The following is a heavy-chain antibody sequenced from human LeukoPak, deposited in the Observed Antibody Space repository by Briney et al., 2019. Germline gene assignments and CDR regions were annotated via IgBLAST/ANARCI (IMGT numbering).Heavy chain of an antibody. Sequence: SVKVSCKASGGTFSSYAISWVRQAPGQGLEWMGGIIPIFGTANYAQKFQGRVTITTDESTSTAYMELSSLRSEDTAVYYCAGSLGGASTMIVGQFDPWGQGTLVTVSS. CDR2: IIPIFGTA. J-gene: IGHJ5*02. CDR3: AGSLGGASTMIVGQFDP. D-gene: IGHD3-22*01. V-gene: IGHV1-69*05. CDR1: GGTFSSYA.